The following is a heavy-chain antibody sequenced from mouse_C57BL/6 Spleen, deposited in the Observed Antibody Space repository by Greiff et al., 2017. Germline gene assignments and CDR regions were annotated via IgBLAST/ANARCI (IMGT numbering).Heavy chain of an antibody. Sequence: QVQLQQPGAELVKPGASVQLSCKASGYTFNSYWMHWVKQRPGQGLEWIGMIHPNSGSTNYNEKFKSKATLTVDKSSSTAYMQLSSLTSEDSAVYYCAKGYDYDPSMDYWGQGTSVTVSS. V-gene: IGHV1-64*01. CDR3: AKGYDYDPSMDY. J-gene: IGHJ4*01. D-gene: IGHD2-4*01. CDR1: GYTFNSYW. CDR2: IHPNSGST.